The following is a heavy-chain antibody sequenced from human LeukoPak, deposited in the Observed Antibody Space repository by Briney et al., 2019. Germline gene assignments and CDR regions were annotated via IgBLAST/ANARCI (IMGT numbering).Heavy chain of an antibody. V-gene: IGHV4-39*01. CDR3: ARPVYCSGGSCYPGFWFDP. Sequence: PSETLSLTCTVSGGSISSSSYYWGWIRQPPGKGLEWIGSIYYSGSTYYNPSLKSRVTISVDTSKNQFSLKLSSVTAADTAVYYCARPVYCSGGSCYPGFWFDPWGQGTLVTVSS. CDR2: IYYSGST. CDR1: GGSISSSSYY. D-gene: IGHD2-15*01. J-gene: IGHJ5*02.